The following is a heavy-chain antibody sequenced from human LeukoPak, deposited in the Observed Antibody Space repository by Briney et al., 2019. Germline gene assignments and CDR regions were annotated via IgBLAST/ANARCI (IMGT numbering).Heavy chain of an antibody. CDR1: GFTFSTAA. J-gene: IGHJ4*02. CDR2: ISYHGEDI. CDR3: ATFGGSSSSDYFDY. D-gene: IGHD6-6*01. V-gene: IGHV3-30*14. Sequence: SGGSLRLSCAASGFTFSTAAMHWVRQAPGKGLDWVAVISYHGEDIYYADSVKGRFTISRDTSKNTLYLQMNSLRAEDTAVYYCATFGGSSSSDYFDYWGQGTLVTVSS.